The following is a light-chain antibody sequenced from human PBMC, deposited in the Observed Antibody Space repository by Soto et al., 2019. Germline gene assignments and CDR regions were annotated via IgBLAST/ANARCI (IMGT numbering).Light chain of an antibody. J-gene: IGKJ1*01. Sequence: ENVLTQSPGPLSLSPGGSSTLSCRASQNVDSNYLAWYQQKPGQAPRIIIFGASGRATGIPDRFSGSGSGTDFTLTISRLEPEDFAVYYCQQYGSLSWTFGQGTKVDIK. CDR1: QNVDSNY. CDR2: GAS. CDR3: QQYGSLSWT. V-gene: IGKV3-20*01.